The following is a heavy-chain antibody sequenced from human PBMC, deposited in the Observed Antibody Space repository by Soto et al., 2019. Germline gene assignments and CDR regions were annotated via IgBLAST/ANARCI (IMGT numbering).Heavy chain of an antibody. D-gene: IGHD3-10*01. V-gene: IGHV4-34*01. J-gene: IGHJ6*02. Sequence: PSETLSLTCAVYGGSFSGYYWSWIRQPPGKGLEWIGEINHSGSTNYNPSLKSRVTISVDTSKNQFSLKLSSVTAADTAVYYCARGGSYGSGSYIPFYYYYYGMDVWGQGTTVTVSS. CDR1: GGSFSGYY. CDR2: INHSGST. CDR3: ARGGSYGSGSYIPFYYYYYGMDV.